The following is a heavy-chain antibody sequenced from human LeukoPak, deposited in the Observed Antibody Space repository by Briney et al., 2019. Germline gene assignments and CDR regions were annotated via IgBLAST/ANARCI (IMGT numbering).Heavy chain of an antibody. CDR3: ARVAYYDGFGI. D-gene: IGHD3-10*01. CDR1: GFTFSDYW. Sequence: PGGSLRLSCAASGFTFSDYWMHWVRQVPGKGLVWVSHMNSDGSTTTYADSVKGRFTISRDNAKNTLYLQMNSLRAEDTAVYYCARVAYYDGFGIWGQGTMVTVSS. V-gene: IGHV3-74*01. J-gene: IGHJ3*02. CDR2: MNSDGSTT.